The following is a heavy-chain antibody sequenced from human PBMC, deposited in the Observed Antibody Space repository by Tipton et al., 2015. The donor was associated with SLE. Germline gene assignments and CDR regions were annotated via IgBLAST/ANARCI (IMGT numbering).Heavy chain of an antibody. D-gene: IGHD2-8*01. CDR1: GFTFSSNW. V-gene: IGHV3-74*01. J-gene: IGHJ5*02. CDR2: INTDGSTT. CDR3: AGPGSFGSLMGFDP. Sequence: SLRLSCAASGFTFSSNWMHWVRQAPGKGLVWVSRINTDGSTTSYADSVKGRFTISRDNAKNTLYLQMISLRAEDTAVYYCAGPGSFGSLMGFDPWGQGTLVTVSS.